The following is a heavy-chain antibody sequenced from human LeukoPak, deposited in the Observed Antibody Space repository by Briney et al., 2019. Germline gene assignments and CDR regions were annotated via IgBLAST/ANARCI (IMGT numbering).Heavy chain of an antibody. D-gene: IGHD5-18*01. V-gene: IGHV4-39*07. CDR1: GGSISSSSYY. Sequence: SETLSLTCTVSGGSISSSSYYWGWIRQPPGKGLEWIGRIYTSGSTNYNPSLKSRVTISVDTSKNQFSLKLSSVIAADTAVYYCASERIQLWLRWEYYFDYWGQGTLVTVSS. CDR2: IYTSGST. CDR3: ASERIQLWLRWEYYFDY. J-gene: IGHJ4*02.